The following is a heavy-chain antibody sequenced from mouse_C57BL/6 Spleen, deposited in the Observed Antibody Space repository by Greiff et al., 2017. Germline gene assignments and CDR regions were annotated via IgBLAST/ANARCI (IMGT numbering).Heavy chain of an antibody. Sequence: EVKLMESGGGLVKPGGSLKLSCAASGFTFSDYGMHWVRQAPEKGLEWVAYISSGSSTIYYADTVKGRFTISRDNAKNTLFLQMTSLRSEDTAMYYCARNLLRNAMDYWGQGTSVTVAS. D-gene: IGHD2-10*01. CDR2: ISSGSSTI. V-gene: IGHV5-17*01. CDR3: ARNLLRNAMDY. J-gene: IGHJ4*01. CDR1: GFTFSDYG.